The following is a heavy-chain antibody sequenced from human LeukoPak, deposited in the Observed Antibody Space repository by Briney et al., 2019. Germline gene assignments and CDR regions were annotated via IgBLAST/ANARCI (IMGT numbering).Heavy chain of an antibody. D-gene: IGHD3-10*01. CDR2: IYTSGST. CDR1: GGSISSYY. CDR3: AREYGSGSEFDP. Sequence: SETLSLTCTVSGGSISSYYWSWLRQPAGKGLEWIGRIYTSGSTNYNPSLKSRVTMSVDTSKNQFSLNLTSVTAADTAVYYCAREYGSGSEFDPWGQGTLVTVSS. V-gene: IGHV4-4*07. J-gene: IGHJ5*02.